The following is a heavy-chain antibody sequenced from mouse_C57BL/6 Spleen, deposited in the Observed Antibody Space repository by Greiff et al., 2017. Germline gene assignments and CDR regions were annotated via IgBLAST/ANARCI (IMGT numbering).Heavy chain of an antibody. CDR1: GYTFTSYW. CDR3: ARSGTLDY. J-gene: IGHJ2*01. D-gene: IGHD3-1*01. CDR2: IHPNSGST. V-gene: IGHV1-64*01. Sequence: QVQLQQPGAELVRPGSSVKLSCKASGYTFTSYWMHWVKQRPIQGLEWIGMIHPNSGSTNYNEKFKSKATLTVDKSSSTAYMQLSSLTSEDSAVYYCARSGTLDYWGQGTTLTVSS.